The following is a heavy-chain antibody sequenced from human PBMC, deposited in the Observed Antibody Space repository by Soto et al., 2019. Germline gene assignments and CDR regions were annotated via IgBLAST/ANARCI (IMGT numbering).Heavy chain of an antibody. Sequence: EVQLLESGGGLVQPGGSLRLSCVASGFPFSSYAMSWVRQTPGSGLECVSSISSGSNTYYTDSVRGRFTISRDNSKNSLYLQMSSLRADDTALYYCAKASATGRSDGRDVWGQGTTVSVSS. V-gene: IGHV3-23*01. D-gene: IGHD1-26*01. CDR3: AKASATGRSDGRDV. CDR2: ISSGSNT. CDR1: GFPFSSYA. J-gene: IGHJ6*02.